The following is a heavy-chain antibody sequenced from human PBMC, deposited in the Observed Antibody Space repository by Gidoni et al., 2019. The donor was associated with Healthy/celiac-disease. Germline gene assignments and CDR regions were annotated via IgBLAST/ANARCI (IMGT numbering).Heavy chain of an antibody. CDR3: TTLGATTSY. Sequence: EVQLVESGGGLVNPGGSLRLSCAASGFTFSNAWMSWVRQAPGKGLEWVGRIKSKIDGGTTDYAAPVKGRFTISRDDSKNTLYLQMNSLKTEDTAVYYCTTLGATTSYWGQGTLVTVSS. V-gene: IGHV3-15*01. D-gene: IGHD1-26*01. J-gene: IGHJ4*02. CDR1: GFTFSNAW. CDR2: IKSKIDGGTT.